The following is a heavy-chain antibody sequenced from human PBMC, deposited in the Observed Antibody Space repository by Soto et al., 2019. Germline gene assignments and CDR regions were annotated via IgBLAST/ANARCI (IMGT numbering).Heavy chain of an antibody. J-gene: IGHJ4*02. Sequence: GGSLRLSCSVSGFIFSSYAMHWVRQAPGKGLEYVASISSEGASTYYADSVKGRFIISRDNSKNTLYLQMGSLRAEDTAVYYCVKDRYVDYWGQGILVTVSS. CDR2: ISSEGAST. CDR1: GFIFSSYA. CDR3: VKDRYVDY. V-gene: IGHV3-64D*06.